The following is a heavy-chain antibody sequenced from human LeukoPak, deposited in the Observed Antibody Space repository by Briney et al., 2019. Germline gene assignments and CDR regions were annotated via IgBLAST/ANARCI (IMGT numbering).Heavy chain of an antibody. CDR1: GYTFTGYY. CDR2: ISPSGGST. J-gene: IGHJ5*02. CDR3: ARDSSPLYYYDSSGPRARPNNWFDP. D-gene: IGHD3-22*01. Sequence: GASVKVSCKASGYTFTGYYMHWVRQAPGQGLEWMGIISPSGGSTSYAQKFQGRVTMTRDMSTSTVYMELSSLRSEDTAVYYCARDSSPLYYYDSSGPRARPNNWFDPWGQGTLVTVSS. V-gene: IGHV1-46*01.